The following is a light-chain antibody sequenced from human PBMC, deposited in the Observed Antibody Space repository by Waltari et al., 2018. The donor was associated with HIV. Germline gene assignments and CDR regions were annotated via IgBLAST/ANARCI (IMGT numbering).Light chain of an antibody. CDR1: QSVSSSY. J-gene: IGKJ2*01. CDR3: QHYGSSPPYT. V-gene: IGKV3-20*01. Sequence: EIVLTQSPGTLSLSPGERATLSCRASQSVSSSYLAWYQQKPGQAPSLLIYSTSTRATGIPDRFSGSGSGTDFTLTISRLEPEDFAVYYCQHYGSSPPYTFGQGTKLEIK. CDR2: STS.